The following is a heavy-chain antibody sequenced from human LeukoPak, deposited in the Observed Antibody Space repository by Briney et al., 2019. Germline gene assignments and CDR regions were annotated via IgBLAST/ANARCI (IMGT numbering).Heavy chain of an antibody. V-gene: IGHV3-48*01. Sequence: GGSLRLSCAASGFTFNNYWMHWVRQAPGEGLEWVSYISSSGSTIYYADSVKGRFTISRDNSKNTLYLQMNSLRAEDTAVYYCAKWWFGGSSWYGRGTFDYWGQGTLVTVSS. CDR2: ISSSGSTI. J-gene: IGHJ4*02. D-gene: IGHD6-13*01. CDR1: GFTFNNYW. CDR3: AKWWFGGSSWYGRGTFDY.